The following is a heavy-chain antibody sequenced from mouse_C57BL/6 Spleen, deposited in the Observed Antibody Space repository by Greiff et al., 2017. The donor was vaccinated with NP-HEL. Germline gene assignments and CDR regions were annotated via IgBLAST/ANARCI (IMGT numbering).Heavy chain of an antibody. CDR1: GYSITSGYY. D-gene: IGHD1-1*01. CDR2: ISYDGSN. V-gene: IGHV3-6*01. CDR3: ARGGRITGFAY. J-gene: IGHJ3*01. Sequence: EVKLQESGPGLVKPSQSLSLTCSVTGYSITSGYYWNWIRQFPGNKLEWMGYISYDGSNNYNPSLKNRISITRDTSKNQFFLKLNSVTTEDTATYYCARGGRITGFAYWGQGTLVTVSA.